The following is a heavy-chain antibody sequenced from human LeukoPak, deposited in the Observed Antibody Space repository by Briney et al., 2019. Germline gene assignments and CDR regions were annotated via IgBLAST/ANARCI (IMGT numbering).Heavy chain of an antibody. Sequence: GGSLRLSCAASGFTLSSYWMSWVRQAPGKGLEWVANIKQDGSEKNYVDSVKGRLTISRDNAKNSVYLQMNSLRAEDTAVYYCARMQLWGPHWGQGTLVTVSS. J-gene: IGHJ4*02. V-gene: IGHV3-7*01. CDR1: GFTLSSYW. CDR2: IKQDGSEK. CDR3: ARMQLWGPH. D-gene: IGHD3-16*01.